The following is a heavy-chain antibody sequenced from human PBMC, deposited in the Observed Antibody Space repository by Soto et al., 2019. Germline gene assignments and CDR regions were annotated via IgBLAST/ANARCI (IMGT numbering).Heavy chain of an antibody. CDR1: GFTVSSNY. CDR2: IYSGGST. V-gene: IGHV3-53*01. Sequence: GGSLRLSXAASGFTVSSNYMSWVRQAPGKGLEWVSVIYSGGSTYYADSVKGRFTISRDNSKNTLYLQMNSLRADDTAVYYCAKGKTSGWYYFDFWGQGTLVTVSS. J-gene: IGHJ4*02. CDR3: AKGKTSGWYYFDF. D-gene: IGHD6-19*01.